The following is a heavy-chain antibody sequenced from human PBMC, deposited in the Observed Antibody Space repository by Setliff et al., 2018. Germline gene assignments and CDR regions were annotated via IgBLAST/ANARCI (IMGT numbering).Heavy chain of an antibody. CDR2: IYYSGST. CDR3: ARDRTYYGSGTYTRWFDY. Sequence: SETLSLTCSASGDSIGRGGYYWSWIRQQPGKGLEWIASIYYSGSTYYNPSLKSRLRVSMDSSKNQFYLDLSSVTAADTAVYYCARDRTYYGSGTYTRWFDYWGQGTLVTVSS. J-gene: IGHJ4*02. V-gene: IGHV4-31*03. D-gene: IGHD3-10*01. CDR1: GDSIGRGGYY.